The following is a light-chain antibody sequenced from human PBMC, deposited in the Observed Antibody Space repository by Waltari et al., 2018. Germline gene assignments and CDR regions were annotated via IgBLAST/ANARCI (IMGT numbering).Light chain of an antibody. V-gene: IGKV3-15*01. CDR2: GVS. CDR1: LRVSIN. Sequence: ELVMTQSPATVSAPPGERVTLSCRASLRVSINVAWYQQKPGQAPRLLIHGVSTRATGVPARFSGSGSGTDFTLTISSLQSEDFAIYYCQQYTNWTFGQGTKVEIK. CDR3: QQYTNWT. J-gene: IGKJ1*01.